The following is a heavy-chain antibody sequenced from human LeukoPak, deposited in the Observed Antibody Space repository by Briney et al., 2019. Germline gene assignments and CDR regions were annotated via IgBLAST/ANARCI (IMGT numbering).Heavy chain of an antibody. D-gene: IGHD1-26*01. CDR1: GFTFSDYY. CDR2: ISPSSSSM. V-gene: IGHV3-11*06. Sequence: PGGSLRLSCAASGFTFSDYYMNWVRQVPGKGLEWVSSISPSSSSMNYADSLKGRFTVSRDNAKNSLYLQMNSLRAEDTAVCYCARTFMGATVFRDAFDIWGRGTMVTVSS. CDR3: ARTFMGATVFRDAFDI. J-gene: IGHJ3*02.